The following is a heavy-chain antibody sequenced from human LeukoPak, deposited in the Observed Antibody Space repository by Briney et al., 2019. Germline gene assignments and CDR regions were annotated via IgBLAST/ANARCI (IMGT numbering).Heavy chain of an antibody. CDR3: ARGGLRGYSYGLVAQFDY. Sequence: SETLSLTCAVYGGSFSGYCWSWIRQPPGKGLEWIGEINHSGSTNYNPSLKSRVTISVDTSKNQFSLKLSSVTAADTAVYYCARGGLRGYSYGLVAQFDYWGQGTLVTVSS. J-gene: IGHJ4*02. CDR1: GGSFSGYC. CDR2: INHSGST. V-gene: IGHV4-34*01. D-gene: IGHD5-18*01.